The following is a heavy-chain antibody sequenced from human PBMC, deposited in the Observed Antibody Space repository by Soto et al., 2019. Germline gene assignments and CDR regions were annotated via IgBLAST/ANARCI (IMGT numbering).Heavy chain of an antibody. CDR2: ISFDGSKK. J-gene: IGHJ6*02. CDR3: AREDDYGYRYINYGLDV. Sequence: QAQLVESGGGVVQPGRSLRLSCAASGFTFKIYALHWVRQAPGKVLEWVAVISFDGSKKYYSDSVKGRFTISRDNLKNTLYLQMNNLRVEDAALYFCAREDDYGYRYINYGLDVWGQGTTVTVSS. D-gene: IGHD4-17*01. CDR1: GFTFKIYA. V-gene: IGHV3-30-3*01.